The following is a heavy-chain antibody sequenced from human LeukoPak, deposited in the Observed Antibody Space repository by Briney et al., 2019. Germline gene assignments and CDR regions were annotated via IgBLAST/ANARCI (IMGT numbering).Heavy chain of an antibody. J-gene: IGHJ6*03. Sequence: GASVKVSCKVSGYTLTELSMHWVRQAPGKGLEWMGGFDPEDGETIYAQKFQGRVTMTEDTSTDTAYMELSSLRSEDTAVYYCATDKSISPRHYYKDVWGKGTTVTVSS. CDR3: ATDKSISPRHYYKDV. V-gene: IGHV1-24*01. CDR2: FDPEDGET. D-gene: IGHD3-3*01. CDR1: GYTLTELS.